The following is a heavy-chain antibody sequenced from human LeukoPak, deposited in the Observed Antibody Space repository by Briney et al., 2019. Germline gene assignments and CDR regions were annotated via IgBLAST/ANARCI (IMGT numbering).Heavy chain of an antibody. CDR1: GFTFSSYA. Sequence: GGSLRLSCAASGFTFSSYAMSWVRQAPGKGLEWVSAISGSGGSTYYADSVKGRFTISRDNSKNTLYLQMNSLRAEDTAVYYCAKDTGYSSSWSLGGAMWFDPWGQGTLVTVSS. D-gene: IGHD6-13*01. J-gene: IGHJ5*02. CDR3: AKDTGYSSSWSLGGAMWFDP. CDR2: ISGSGGST. V-gene: IGHV3-23*01.